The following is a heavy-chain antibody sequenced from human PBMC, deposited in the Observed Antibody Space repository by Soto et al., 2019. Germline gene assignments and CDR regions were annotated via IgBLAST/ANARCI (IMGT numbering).Heavy chain of an antibody. CDR3: ARNQPPYCSSTSCYGWFDP. CDR2: IWYDGSNK. J-gene: IGHJ5*02. Sequence: QVQLVESGGGVVQPGRSLRLSCAASGFTFSSYGMHWVRQAPGKGLEWVAVIWYDGSNKYYADSVKGRFTISRDNSKNTLYLQMNSLRAEDTAVYYCARNQPPYCSSTSCYGWFDPWGQGTLVTVS. D-gene: IGHD2-2*01. CDR1: GFTFSSYG. V-gene: IGHV3-33*01.